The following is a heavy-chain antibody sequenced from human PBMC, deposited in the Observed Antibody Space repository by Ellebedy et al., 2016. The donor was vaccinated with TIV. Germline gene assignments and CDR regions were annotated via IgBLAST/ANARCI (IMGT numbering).Heavy chain of an antibody. CDR3: VRHPTLGNLDY. CDR1: ASSIPSGSYY. V-gene: IGHV4-39*01. D-gene: IGHD1-14*01. CDR2: VYFIGST. J-gene: IGHJ4*02. Sequence: MPSETLSLTCTVSASSIPSGSYYWAWIRQPPGKGLEWVWNVYFIGSTHYNPSLKSRVTISVDTSKNQFSLKLTSVTAADTAVYYCVRHPTLGNLDYWGQGAQVTVSS.